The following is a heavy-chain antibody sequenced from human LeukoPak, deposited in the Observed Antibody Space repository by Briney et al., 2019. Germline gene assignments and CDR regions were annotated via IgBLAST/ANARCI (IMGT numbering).Heavy chain of an antibody. D-gene: IGHD2-2*01. CDR2: INHSGGST. V-gene: IGHV1-46*01. Sequence: EASVNVSCKASGYTFTNYYIHWVRQAPGQGLEWMGIINHSGGSTTYAQKFQGRVTMTRDMSTSTVYMELSSLRSEDTAVYYCARPTVGATMLDAFDIWGQGTMVTVSS. CDR3: ARPTVGATMLDAFDI. CDR1: GYTFTNYY. J-gene: IGHJ3*02.